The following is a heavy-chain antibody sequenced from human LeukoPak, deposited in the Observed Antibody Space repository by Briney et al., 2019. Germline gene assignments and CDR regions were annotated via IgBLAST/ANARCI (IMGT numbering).Heavy chain of an antibody. CDR1: GFTFDDYA. CDR2: ISGSGDYI. J-gene: IGHJ4*01. Sequence: GGSLRLSCAASGFTFDDYAMHWVRQAPGKGLEWVSSISGSGDYIYYADSVKGRFTISRDNSKNTLYLRMDSLRVEDTAVYYCAKGRVLRYFDWSHWGQGTLVTVSS. V-gene: IGHV3-23*01. CDR3: AKGRVLRYFDWSH. D-gene: IGHD3-9*01.